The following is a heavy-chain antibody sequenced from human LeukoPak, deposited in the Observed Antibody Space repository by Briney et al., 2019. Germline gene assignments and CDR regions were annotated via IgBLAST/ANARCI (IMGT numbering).Heavy chain of an antibody. V-gene: IGHV1-2*02. CDR2: INPNSGGT. CDR1: GYTFTGYY. CDR3: ARVGGFAYCGGDCYPLGY. J-gene: IGHJ4*02. D-gene: IGHD2-21*02. Sequence: ASVKVSCKASGYTFTGYYMHWVRQAPGQGLEWMGWINPNSGGTNYAQKFQGRVTMTRDTSISTAYMELSRLRSDDTAVYYCARVGGFAYCGGDCYPLGYWGQGTPVTVSS.